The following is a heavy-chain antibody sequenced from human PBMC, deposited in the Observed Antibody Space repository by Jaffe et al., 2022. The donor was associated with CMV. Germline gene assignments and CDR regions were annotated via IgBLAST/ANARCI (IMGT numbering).Heavy chain of an antibody. Sequence: QVQLVESGGGLVKPGGSLRLSCAASGFTFSDYYMSWIRQAPGKGLEWVSYISSSSSYTNYADSVKGRFTISRDNAKNSLYLQMNSLRAEDTAVYYCAREDYGDAFRYYYYYMDVWGKGTTVTVSS. D-gene: IGHD4-17*01. CDR1: GFTFSDYY. V-gene: IGHV3-11*06. CDR3: AREDYGDAFRYYYYYMDV. J-gene: IGHJ6*03. CDR2: ISSSSSYT.